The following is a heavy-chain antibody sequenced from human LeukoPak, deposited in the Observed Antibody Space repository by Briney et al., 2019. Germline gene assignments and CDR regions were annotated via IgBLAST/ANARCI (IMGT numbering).Heavy chain of an antibody. J-gene: IGHJ5*02. V-gene: IGHV4-61*01. CDR2: IYNTGRT. CDR1: GGSVRSTSYY. CDR3: AGLYCTRTSCYFLDP. D-gene: IGHD2-2*01. Sequence: SETLSLTCSVSGGSVRSTSYYWSWIRQSPGKGLEWIGYIYNTGRTNYNASLNSRVTISLDTSKNQFSLKLSSLTAADTAMYYCAGLYCTRTSCYFLDPWGQGTLVIVSS.